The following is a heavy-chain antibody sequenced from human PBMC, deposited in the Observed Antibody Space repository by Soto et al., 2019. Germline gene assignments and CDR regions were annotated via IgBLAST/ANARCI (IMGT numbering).Heavy chain of an antibody. CDR2: IYHSGST. V-gene: IGHV4-30-2*01. D-gene: IGHD4-17*01. CDR1: GCSISSGGYS. Sequence: SETLSLTCAVSGCSISSGGYSWSWIRQPPGKGLEWIGYIYHSGSTYYNPSLKSRVTISVDRSKNQFSLKLSSVTAADTAVYYCARTQLRNWFDPWGQGTLVTVSS. J-gene: IGHJ5*02. CDR3: ARTQLRNWFDP.